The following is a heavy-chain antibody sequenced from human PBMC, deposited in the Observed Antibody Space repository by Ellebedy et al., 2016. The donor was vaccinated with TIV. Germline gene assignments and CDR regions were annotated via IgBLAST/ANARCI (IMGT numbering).Heavy chain of an antibody. CDR1: GYTFNNYP. CDR3: ARTLDTIDVPSAYGSCFDV. D-gene: IGHD5-18*01. CDR2: IIPVFGIT. V-gene: IGHV1-69*13. Sequence: ASVKVSCKASGYTFNNYPISWVRQAPGQGLEWMGRIIPVFGITDYAQTLQGRLTVTADASTGTAFLELSSLRSDDTAVYFCARTLDTIDVPSAYGSCFDVWGQGTMVSVAS. J-gene: IGHJ3*01.